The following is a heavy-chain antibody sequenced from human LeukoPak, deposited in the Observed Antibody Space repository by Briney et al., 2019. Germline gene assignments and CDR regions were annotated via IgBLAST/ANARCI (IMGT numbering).Heavy chain of an antibody. CDR1: GYSFTTYW. CDR3: ARYYDFWSGRNYFDY. V-gene: IGHV5-10-1*01. D-gene: IGHD3-3*01. J-gene: IGHJ4*02. CDR2: IDPSDSYT. Sequence: GESLKISCTGTGYSFTTYWISWVRQVPGKGLEWMGTIDPSDSYTKYSPSFQGHVTISADKSIYTANLQWSSLKASDTAMYYCARYYDFWSGRNYFDYWGQGALVTVSS.